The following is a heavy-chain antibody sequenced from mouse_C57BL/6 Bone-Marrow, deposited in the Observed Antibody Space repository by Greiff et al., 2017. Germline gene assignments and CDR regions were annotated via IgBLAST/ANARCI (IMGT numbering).Heavy chain of an antibody. J-gene: IGHJ2*01. CDR3: ARPFIRGYFDY. V-gene: IGHV1-59*01. CDR2: IDPSDSYT. CDR1: GYTFTSYW. D-gene: IGHD1-2*01. Sequence: QVQLQQPGAELVRPGTSVKLSCKASGYTFTSYWMHWVKQRPGQGLEWIGVIDPSDSYTNYNQKFKGKATLTVDTSSSTAYMQLSSLTSEDSAVYYCARPFIRGYFDYWGQGTTLTVSS.